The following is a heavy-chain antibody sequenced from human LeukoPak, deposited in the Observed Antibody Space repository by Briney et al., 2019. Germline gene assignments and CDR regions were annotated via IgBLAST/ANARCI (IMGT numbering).Heavy chain of an antibody. CDR2: ISSSSSYI. D-gene: IGHD3-10*02. J-gene: IGHJ6*04. CDR3: AELGITMIGGV. Sequence: GGSVCLLCAVSGFTFSSYSLNWVRQAPGKGLEWVSSISSSSSYIYYAASVKGGFIIFRDNAKNSLYLRMNSLRAEDTAVYYCAELGITMIGGVWGKGTTVTISS. V-gene: IGHV3-21*01. CDR1: GFTFSSYS.